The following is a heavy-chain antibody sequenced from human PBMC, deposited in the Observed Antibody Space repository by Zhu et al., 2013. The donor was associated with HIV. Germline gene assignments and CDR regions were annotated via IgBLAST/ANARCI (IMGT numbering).Heavy chain of an antibody. CDR2: INPNSGGT. J-gene: IGHJ6*02. CDR1: GYSYTTYY. V-gene: IGHV1-2*04. D-gene: IGHD3-3*01. CDR3: AREETGYDFWSGYYPYGMDV. Sequence: VQLVQSGAEVKKPGTSVKVSCKASGYSYTTYYLHWVRQAPGQGLEWMGWINPNSGGTNYAQKFQGWVTMTRDTSISTAYMELSRLRSDGTAVYYCAREETGYDFWSGYYPYGMDVWGQGTTVTVSS.